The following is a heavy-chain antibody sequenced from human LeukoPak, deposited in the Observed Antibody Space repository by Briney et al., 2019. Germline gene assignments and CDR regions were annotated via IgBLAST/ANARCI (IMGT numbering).Heavy chain of an antibody. V-gene: IGHV3-21*01. CDR3: ARVIAAAGMVYYFDY. CDR1: GFTFSSYS. J-gene: IGHJ4*02. D-gene: IGHD6-13*01. Sequence: PGGSLRLSCAASGFTFSSYSMNWVRQAPGKGLEWVSSISSSSSHKYYADSVKGRFTISRDNAKDSLYLQMNSLRAEDTAVYYCARVIAAAGMVYYFDYWGQGTPVTVSS. CDR2: ISSSSSHK.